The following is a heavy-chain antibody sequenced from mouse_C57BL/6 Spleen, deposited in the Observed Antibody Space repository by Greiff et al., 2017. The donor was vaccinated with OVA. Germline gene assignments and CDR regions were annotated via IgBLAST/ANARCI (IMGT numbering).Heavy chain of an antibody. CDR2: INPNNGGT. CDR1: GYTFTDYN. CDR3: ARDVENHEMDY. Sequence: EVKLMESGPELVKPGASVKIPCKASGYTFTDYNMDWVKQSHGKSLEWIGDINPNNGGTIYNQKFKGKATLTVDKSSSTAYMELRSLTSEDTAVYYCARDVENHEMDYWGQGTSVTVSS. J-gene: IGHJ4*01. V-gene: IGHV1-18*01.